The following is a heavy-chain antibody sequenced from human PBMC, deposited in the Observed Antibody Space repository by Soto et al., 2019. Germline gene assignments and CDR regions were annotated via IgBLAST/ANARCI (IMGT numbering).Heavy chain of an antibody. CDR2: IWYDGGNK. Sequence: QVQLVESGGGVVQPGRSLRLSCAAAGFNFSSYVMHWVRQAPGKGLEWVAVIWYDGGNKYYADSVKGRFTISRDNSKNTLYLQMNSLRSEDTAVYYWARDGQLLPRDGLRSSYYFDYWGQGTLVTFSS. CDR1: GFNFSSYV. V-gene: IGHV3-33*01. CDR3: ARDGQLLPRDGLRSSYYFDY. J-gene: IGHJ4*02. D-gene: IGHD6-19*01.